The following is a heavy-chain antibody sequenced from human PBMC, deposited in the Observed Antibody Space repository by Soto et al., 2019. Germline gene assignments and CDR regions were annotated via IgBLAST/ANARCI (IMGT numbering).Heavy chain of an antibody. V-gene: IGHV4-59*01. D-gene: IGHD3-22*01. CDR1: GGSISSYY. CDR3: ARGQYYYDSSGYLNPSYYFDY. Sequence: SETLSLTCTVSGGSISSYYWSWIRQPPGKGLEWIGYIYYSGSTNYNPSLKSRVTISVDTSKNQFSLKLSSVTAADTAVYYCARGQYYYDSSGYLNPSYYFDYWGQRTLVTVSS. J-gene: IGHJ4*02. CDR2: IYYSGST.